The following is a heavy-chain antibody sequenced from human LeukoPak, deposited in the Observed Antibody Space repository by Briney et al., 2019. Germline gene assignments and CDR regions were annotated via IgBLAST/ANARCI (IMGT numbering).Heavy chain of an antibody. J-gene: IGHJ3*02. V-gene: IGHV1-2*02. D-gene: IGHD2-2*01. CDR3: ARDHVGGFQVDIVVVPAASENAFDI. CDR1: GYTFIGYY. CDR2: INPNSGGT. Sequence: ASVKVSCRASGYTFIGYYMHWVRQAPGQGLDWLGWINPNSGGTNYAQKFQGRVTMTRDTSISTAYMELSRLRSDDTAVYYCARDHVGGFQVDIVVVPAASENAFDIWGQGTMVTVSS.